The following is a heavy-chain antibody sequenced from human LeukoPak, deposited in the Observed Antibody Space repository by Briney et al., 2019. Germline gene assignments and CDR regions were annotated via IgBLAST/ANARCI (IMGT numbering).Heavy chain of an antibody. CDR3: ARERSSSGGHSWFDP. Sequence: SETLSLTCTVSGGYIITSGHYWGWIRQPPGKGLEWIGSIYYTGVTSTNPFFRSRMSISVDTSKNQFSLNLTSVTAADAAVHYCARERSSSGGHSWFDPWGQGTLVTVSS. J-gene: IGHJ5*02. D-gene: IGHD4-23*01. CDR1: GGYIITSGHY. CDR2: IYYTGVT. V-gene: IGHV4-39*07.